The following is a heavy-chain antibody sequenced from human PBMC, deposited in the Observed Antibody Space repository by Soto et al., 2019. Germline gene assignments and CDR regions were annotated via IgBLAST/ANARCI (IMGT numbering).Heavy chain of an antibody. CDR2: ISGSGGST. CDR1: GFTFSSYA. CDR3: AKDAWEDTQWSLIVVVVAATRGFDY. V-gene: IGHV3-23*01. Sequence: GGSLRLSCAASGFTFSSYAMSWVRQAPGKGLEWVSAISGSGGSTYYADSVKGRFTISRDNSKNTLYLQMNSLRAEDTAVYYCAKDAWEDTQWSLIVVVVAATRGFDYWGQGTLVTVSS. D-gene: IGHD2-15*01. J-gene: IGHJ4*02.